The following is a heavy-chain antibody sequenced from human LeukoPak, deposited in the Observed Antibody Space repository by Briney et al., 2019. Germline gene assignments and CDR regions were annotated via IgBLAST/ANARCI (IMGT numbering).Heavy chain of an antibody. J-gene: IGHJ3*02. Sequence: PSETLSFTCTVSGGSISSYYWSWIRQPPGKGLEWIGYIYYSGSTNYNPSLKSRVTISVDTSKNQFSLKLSSVTAADTAVYYCARRVDIWGQGTMVTVSS. CDR2: IYYSGST. CDR3: ARRVDI. V-gene: IGHV4-59*01. CDR1: GGSISSYY.